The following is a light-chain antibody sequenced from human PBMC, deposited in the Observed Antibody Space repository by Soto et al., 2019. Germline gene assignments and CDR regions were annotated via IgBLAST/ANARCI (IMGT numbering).Light chain of an antibody. CDR1: ESIRNE. CDR3: QQCFTTPWT. Sequence: DIQMTQSPSSLSASLGDRVTITCRPSESIRNELNWFQQRPGKAPRLLIYDTFTLQSGVPSRFSGSVSGTEFSLTISSLPAGDSGIYYCQQCFTTPWTFGQGTKVDIK. V-gene: IGKV1-39*01. CDR2: DTF. J-gene: IGKJ1*01.